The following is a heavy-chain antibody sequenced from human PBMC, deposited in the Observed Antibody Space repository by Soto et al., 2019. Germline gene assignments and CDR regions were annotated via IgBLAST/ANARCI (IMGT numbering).Heavy chain of an antibody. D-gene: IGHD6-6*01. CDR1: VFTFSSYW. Sequence: GGSLRLSCAASVFTFSSYWMHWVRQAPGKGLVWVSRINSDGSSTYYADSVKGRFTISRDNSKNSLYLQMNSLRTEDTALYYCAKDSIAARQYYGMDVWGQGTTVTVSS. V-gene: IGHV3-74*01. J-gene: IGHJ6*02. CDR2: INSDGSST. CDR3: AKDSIAARQYYGMDV.